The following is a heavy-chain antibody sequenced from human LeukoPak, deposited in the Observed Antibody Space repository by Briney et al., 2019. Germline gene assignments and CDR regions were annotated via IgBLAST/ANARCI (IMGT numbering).Heavy chain of an antibody. CDR1: GGSISSGDYY. D-gene: IGHD2-15*01. J-gene: IGHJ5*02. Sequence: PSQTLSLTCTVSGGSISSGDYYWSWIRQPPGKGLEWIGYIYYSGSTYYNPSLKSRVTISVDTSKNQFSLKLSSVTAADTAVYYCARVPGGYCSGGSCDWFDPWGQGTLVTVSS. CDR2: IYYSGST. V-gene: IGHV4-30-4*01. CDR3: ARVPGGYCSGGSCDWFDP.